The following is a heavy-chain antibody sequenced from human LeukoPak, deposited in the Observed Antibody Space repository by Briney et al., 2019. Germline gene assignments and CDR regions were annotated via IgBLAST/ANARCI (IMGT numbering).Heavy chain of an antibody. CDR1: GYTFTGYY. V-gene: IGHV1-2*02. J-gene: IGHJ4*02. D-gene: IGHD3-10*01. CDR2: INPNTGDT. Sequence: ASVKVSCKASGYTFTGYYIHWVRQAPGQGPEWMGWINPNTGDTKYAQKFQGRVTMTRDTSIGTAYMELTRLRSDDTAVYYCARDGEYGTGSYYRGCFDYWGQGILVTVSS. CDR3: ARDGEYGTGSYYRGCFDY.